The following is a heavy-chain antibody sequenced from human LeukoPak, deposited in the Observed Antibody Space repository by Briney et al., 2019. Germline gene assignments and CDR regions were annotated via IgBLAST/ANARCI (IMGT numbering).Heavy chain of an antibody. CDR2: INWNSDSI. CDR3: AELGITMIGGV. CDR1: GFTFDDYA. J-gene: IGHJ6*04. V-gene: IGHV3-9*01. D-gene: IGHD3-10*02. Sequence: GGSLRLSCAVSGFTFDDYAMHWVQQVPGKGLEWVSGINWNSDSIGYADSVKGRFTTSRDNAKNSLYLQMNSLRAEDTAVYYCAELGITMIGGVWGKGTTVTISS.